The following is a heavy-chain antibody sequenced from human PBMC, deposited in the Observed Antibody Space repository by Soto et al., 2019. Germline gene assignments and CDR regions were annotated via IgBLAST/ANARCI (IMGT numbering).Heavy chain of an antibody. D-gene: IGHD6-19*01. CDR1: GFTLSSYW. CDR2: IKGDGSEK. V-gene: IGHV3-7*05. CDR3: ARCVGAVAGSN. J-gene: IGHJ1*01. Sequence: EVQLVESGGGLVQPGGSLRLSCVASGFTLSSYWMSWVRQAPGKGPEWVANIKGDGSEKYYADSVKGRSTISRDNAKNSPLLEMNSLRAEATALYYCARCVGAVAGSNLGQGTLVTVSS.